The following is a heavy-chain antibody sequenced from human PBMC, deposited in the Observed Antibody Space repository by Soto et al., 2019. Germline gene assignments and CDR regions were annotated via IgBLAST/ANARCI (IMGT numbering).Heavy chain of an antibody. Sequence: SETLSLTCTVSGGSISSYYWSWIRQPPGKGLEWIGYIYYSGSTNYNPSLKSRVTILVDTSKNQFSLKLSSVTAADTAVYYCAREGTYYDILTGYQPDYYFDYWGQGTLVTVSS. V-gene: IGHV4-59*01. CDR3: AREGTYYDILTGYQPDYYFDY. D-gene: IGHD3-9*01. CDR2: IYYSGST. J-gene: IGHJ4*02. CDR1: GGSISSYY.